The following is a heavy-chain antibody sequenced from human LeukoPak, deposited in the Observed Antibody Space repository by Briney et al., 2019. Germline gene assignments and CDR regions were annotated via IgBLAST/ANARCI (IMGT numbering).Heavy chain of an antibody. V-gene: IGHV3-21*05. J-gene: IGHJ4*02. Sequence: GGSLRLSCAASGFTFSSYSMNWVRQAPGKGLEWVSYISSSSSYTNYADSVKGRFTISRDNAKNSLYLQMNSLRAEDTAVYYCARFLLGATTLDYWGQGTLVTVSS. CDR1: GFTFSSYS. D-gene: IGHD1-26*01. CDR3: ARFLLGATTLDY. CDR2: ISSSSSYT.